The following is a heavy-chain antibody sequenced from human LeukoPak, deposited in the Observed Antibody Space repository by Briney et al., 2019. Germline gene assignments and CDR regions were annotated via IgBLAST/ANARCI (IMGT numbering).Heavy chain of an antibody. CDR3: AKPHSTNGIAARRGSSLGD. CDR1: GFTFSSYV. Sequence: GGSLRLSCAASGFTFSSYVMTWVRQVPGKGLEWVSGISVIGGNTDCADSVKGRFTISRDNSENTLYLQMNSLRAEDTAVYYCAKPHSTNGIAARRGSSLGDWGQGTLVTVSS. J-gene: IGHJ4*02. V-gene: IGHV3-23*01. CDR2: ISVIGGNT. D-gene: IGHD6-6*01.